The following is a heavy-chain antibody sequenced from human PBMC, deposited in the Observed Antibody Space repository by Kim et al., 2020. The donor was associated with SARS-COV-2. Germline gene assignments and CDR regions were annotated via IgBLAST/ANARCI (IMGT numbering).Heavy chain of an antibody. J-gene: IGHJ4*02. V-gene: IGHV4-34*01. CDR2: INHSGST. D-gene: IGHD3-3*01. Sequence: SETLSLTCAVYGGSFSGYYWSWIRQPPGKGLEWIGEINHSGSTNYNPSLKSRVTISVDTSKNQFSLKLSSVTAADTAVYYCARETIFGVVTPSPGIDYWGQGTLVTVSS. CDR3: ARETIFGVVTPSPGIDY. CDR1: GGSFSGYY.